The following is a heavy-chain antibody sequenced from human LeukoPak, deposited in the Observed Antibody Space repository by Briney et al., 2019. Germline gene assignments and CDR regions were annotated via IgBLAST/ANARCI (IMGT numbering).Heavy chain of an antibody. CDR3: ARGGTTVAGTFWFDP. CDR2: VYHTGSS. D-gene: IGHD6-19*01. Sequence: SETLSLTCAVYGGSFSGYYWSWIRQPPGKGLEWIGEVYHTGSSNYNPSLKSRVTISVDKSKSQFSLKLSSVTAADTAVYYCARGGTTVAGTFWFDPWGQGTLVTVSS. V-gene: IGHV4-34*01. J-gene: IGHJ5*02. CDR1: GGSFSGYY.